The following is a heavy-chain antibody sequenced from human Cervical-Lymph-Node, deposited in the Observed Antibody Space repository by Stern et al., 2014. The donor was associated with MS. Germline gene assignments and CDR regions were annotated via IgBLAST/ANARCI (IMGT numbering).Heavy chain of an antibody. CDR1: GGSISSSSYY. V-gene: IGHV4-39*01. D-gene: IGHD3-10*01. J-gene: IGHJ4*02. Sequence: QLQLQESGPGLVKPSETLSLTCTVSGGSISSSSYYWGWIRQPPGKGLEWIGNIYYSRSTYYNPSLKSRVTISVDTSKNQFYLRLTSVTAADTAVYFCARLYGSAFDYWGQGSLVTVSS. CDR3: ARLYGSAFDY. CDR2: IYYSRST.